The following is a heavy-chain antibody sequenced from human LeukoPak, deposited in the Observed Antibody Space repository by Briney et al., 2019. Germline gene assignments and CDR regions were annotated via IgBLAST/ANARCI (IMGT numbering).Heavy chain of an antibody. CDR3: ARVPKYRVAIGDPLIPIKAAKNYYFDY. CDR1: GYSISSGYY. D-gene: IGHD2-15*01. CDR2: IYHSGST. Sequence: SETLSLTCAVSGYSISSGYYWGWIRQPPGKGLEWIGSIYHSGSTNYNPSLKSRVTISVDTSKNQFSLKLSSVTAADTAVYYCARVPKYRVAIGDPLIPIKAAKNYYFDYWGQGTLVTVSS. V-gene: IGHV4-38-2*01. J-gene: IGHJ4*02.